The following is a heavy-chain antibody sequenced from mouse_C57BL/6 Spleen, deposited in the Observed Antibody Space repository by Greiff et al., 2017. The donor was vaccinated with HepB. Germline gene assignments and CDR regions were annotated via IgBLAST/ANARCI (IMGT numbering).Heavy chain of an antibody. V-gene: IGHV1-84*01. D-gene: IGHD2-1*01. CDR2: IYPGSGNT. CDR1: GYTFTDYY. CDR3: ANSPNYGNYVGFDY. J-gene: IGHJ2*01. Sequence: LMESGPELVKPGASVKISCKASGYTFTDYYINWVKQRPGQGLEWIGWIYPGSGNTKYNEKFKGKATLTVDTSSSTAYMQLSSLTSEDSAVYFCANSPNYGNYVGFDYWGQGTTLTVSS.